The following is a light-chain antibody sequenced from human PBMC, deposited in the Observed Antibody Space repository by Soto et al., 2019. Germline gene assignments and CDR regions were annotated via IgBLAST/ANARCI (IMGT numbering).Light chain of an antibody. J-gene: IGKJ4*01. CDR2: WAS. CDR3: QQYYSLPLT. CDR1: QSVLYDSNNKNY. Sequence: DIVMSQSPDSLAASLGERATINCKSSQSVLYDSNNKNYLAWYQQKPGQPPKLLIYWASMRETGVPDRFSGSGSGTDFTITISSLQAEDVAVYYCQQYYSLPLTFGGGTKVEIK. V-gene: IGKV4-1*01.